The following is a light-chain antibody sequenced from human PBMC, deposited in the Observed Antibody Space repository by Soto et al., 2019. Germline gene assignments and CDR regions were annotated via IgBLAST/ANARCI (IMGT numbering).Light chain of an antibody. CDR2: GAS. Sequence: EIVMTQSQATLSMSPGERATLYCRASQSVSSYLAWYQQKPGQPPRLLIYGASTRATGIPARFSGSGSGTEFTLTISSRQSEDFAVYYCQHYNNWPPYSFGQGTKVEIK. V-gene: IGKV3-15*01. CDR1: QSVSSY. J-gene: IGKJ2*03. CDR3: QHYNNWPPYS.